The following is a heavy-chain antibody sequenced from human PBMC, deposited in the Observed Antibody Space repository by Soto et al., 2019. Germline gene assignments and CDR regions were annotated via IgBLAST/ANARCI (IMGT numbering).Heavy chain of an antibody. V-gene: IGHV4-31*03. D-gene: IGHD2-15*01. CDR1: GGSISSGGYY. Sequence: SETLSLTCTVSGGSISSGGYYWSWIRQHPGKGLEWIGYIYYSGSTYYNPSLKSRVTISVDTSKNQFSLKLSSVTAADTAVYYCAREGGGPRDFDYWGQGTLVTVSS. J-gene: IGHJ4*02. CDR3: AREGGGPRDFDY. CDR2: IYYSGST.